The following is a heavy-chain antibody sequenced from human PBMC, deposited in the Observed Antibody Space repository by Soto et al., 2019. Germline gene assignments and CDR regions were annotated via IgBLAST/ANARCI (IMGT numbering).Heavy chain of an antibody. J-gene: IGHJ3*02. CDR3: AKRRSSRGHDAFDI. D-gene: IGHD6-13*01. CDR2: ISWNSGSI. Sequence: GGSLRLSCAASGFTFDDYAMHWVRQAPGKGLEWVSGISWNSGSIGYADSVKGRFTISRDNAKNSLYLQMNSLRAEDTALYYCAKRRSSRGHDAFDIWGQGTMVTVSS. CDR1: GFTFDDYA. V-gene: IGHV3-9*01.